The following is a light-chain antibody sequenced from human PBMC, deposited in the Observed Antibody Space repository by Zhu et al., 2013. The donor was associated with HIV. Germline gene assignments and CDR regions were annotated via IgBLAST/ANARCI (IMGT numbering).Light chain of an antibody. Sequence: DIQMTQSPSTLSASVGDRVTITCRASQSISSWLAWYQQKPGKAPNLLIYGASTLHSGVPLRFRGSGSGTEFALTVYGLQPEDSATYYCQQTKSYPFSFGPGTKVDVK. V-gene: IGKV1-5*01. CDR2: GAS. J-gene: IGKJ3*01. CDR3: QQTKSYPFS. CDR1: QSISSW.